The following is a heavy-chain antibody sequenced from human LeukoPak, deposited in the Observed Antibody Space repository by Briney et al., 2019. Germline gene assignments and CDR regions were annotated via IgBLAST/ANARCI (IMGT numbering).Heavy chain of an antibody. J-gene: IGHJ3*02. CDR2: INPNSGGS. D-gene: IGHD3-22*01. CDR3: ARGFDYYDSSGYNSDAFDI. CDR1: GYTFTDYG. V-gene: IGHV1-2*02. Sequence: ASVKVSCKASGYTFTDYGFSWVRQAPGQGLEWMGWINPNSGGSKYAQKFQGRVTMTRDTSISTAYMELSRLRYDDTAVYYCARGFDYYDSSGYNSDAFDIWGQGTMVTVSS.